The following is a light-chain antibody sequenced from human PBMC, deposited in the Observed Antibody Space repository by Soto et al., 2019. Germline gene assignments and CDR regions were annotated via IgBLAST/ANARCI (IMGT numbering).Light chain of an antibody. CDR3: CAYAGNSTYV. J-gene: IGLJ1*01. CDR1: SSYVGTYNL. V-gene: IGLV2-23*01. Sequence: QSVLTQPASVSGSPGQSITISCTATSSYVGTYNLVSWYQQHPGKAPKLMIYEGSKRPSGVSNRFSGSKSGNTASLTISGLQAEDEADYYCCAYAGNSTYVIGSGTKV. CDR2: EGS.